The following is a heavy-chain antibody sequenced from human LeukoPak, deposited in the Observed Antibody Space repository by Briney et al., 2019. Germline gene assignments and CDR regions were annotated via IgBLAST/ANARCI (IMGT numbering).Heavy chain of an antibody. D-gene: IGHD3-16*01. CDR2: IDNDGSST. J-gene: IGHJ5*02. Sequence: PGGSLRLSCAASGFRFSGYWMYWVRQTPEKGLVWVSHIDNDGSSTDYADSVKGRFTVSRDNTKNMLYLQMSSLRVEDTALYFCTRDFWGIDTWGQGTLVTVSS. CDR1: GFRFSGYW. V-gene: IGHV3-74*01. CDR3: TRDFWGIDT.